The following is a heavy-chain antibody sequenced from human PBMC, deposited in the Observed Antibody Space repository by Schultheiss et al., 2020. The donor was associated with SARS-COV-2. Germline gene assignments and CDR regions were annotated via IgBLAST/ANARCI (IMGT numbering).Heavy chain of an antibody. CDR3: ARGDYLYYFDY. CDR1: GYTFTSYD. V-gene: IGHV1-18*01. D-gene: IGHD4-11*01. CDR2: ISAYNGNT. Sequence: ASVKVSCKASGYTFTSYDINWVRQATGQGLEWMGWISAYNGNTNYAQKLQGRVTITADESTSTAYMELSSLRSEDTAVYYCARGDYLYYFDYWGQGTLVTVSS. J-gene: IGHJ4*02.